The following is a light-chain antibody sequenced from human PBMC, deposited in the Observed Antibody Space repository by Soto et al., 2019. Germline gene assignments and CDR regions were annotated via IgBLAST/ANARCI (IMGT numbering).Light chain of an antibody. V-gene: IGLV2-14*01. CDR1: SSDVGGYDY. CDR3: TSYTSITTPDYV. Sequence: QSALTQPASVSGSPGQSITISCTGTSSDVGGYDYVSWYQQHPGKAPKLMIYAVTNRPSGVSNRFSGSKSGNTASLTISGLQPEDEADYYCTSYTSITTPDYVFGTGTKLTVL. CDR2: AVT. J-gene: IGLJ1*01.